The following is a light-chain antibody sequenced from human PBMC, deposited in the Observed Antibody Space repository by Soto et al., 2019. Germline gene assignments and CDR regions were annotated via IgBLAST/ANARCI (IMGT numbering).Light chain of an antibody. V-gene: IGKV1-39*01. CDR1: QSISSY. CDR3: QHSYSTPSA. CDR2: AAS. J-gene: IGKJ5*01. Sequence: DIQMTQSPSSLSASVGDSVTITCRASQSISSYLNWYQQKPGKAPKLLIYAASSLQSGLPSRFNGSGSGTDFTLTIISRQPEDFATYYCQHSYSTPSAFGQGTRLEIK.